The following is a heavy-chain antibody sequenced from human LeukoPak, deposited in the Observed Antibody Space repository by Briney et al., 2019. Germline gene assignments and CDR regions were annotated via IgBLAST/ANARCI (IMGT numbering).Heavy chain of an antibody. CDR2: ISSSSSYI. J-gene: IGHJ4*02. D-gene: IGHD6-13*01. CDR3: ARGGRAAAGTGGDY. V-gene: IGHV3-21*01. Sequence: GGSLRLSCAASGFTFSSYGMHWVRQAPGKGLEWVSSISSSSSYIYYADSVKGRFTISRDNAKNSLYLQMNSLRAEDTAVYYCARGGRAAAGTGGDYWGQGTLVTVSS. CDR1: GFTFSSYG.